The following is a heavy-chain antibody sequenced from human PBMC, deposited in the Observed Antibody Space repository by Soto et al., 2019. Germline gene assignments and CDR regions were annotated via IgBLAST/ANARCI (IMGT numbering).Heavy chain of an antibody. V-gene: IGHV1-69*13. Sequence: ASVKVSCKASGGTFSSYAISWARQAPGQGLEWMGGIIPIFGTANYAQKFQGRVTFTADESTSTAYMELRSLRSDDTAVYYCARDHSSSFSAFDIWGQGTMVTVSS. D-gene: IGHD6-6*01. CDR3: ARDHSSSFSAFDI. CDR2: IIPIFGTA. J-gene: IGHJ3*02. CDR1: GGTFSSYA.